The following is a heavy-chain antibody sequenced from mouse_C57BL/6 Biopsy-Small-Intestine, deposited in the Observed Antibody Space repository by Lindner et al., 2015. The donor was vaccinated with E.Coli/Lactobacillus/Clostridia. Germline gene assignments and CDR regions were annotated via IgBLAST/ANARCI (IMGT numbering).Heavy chain of an antibody. J-gene: IGHJ4*01. CDR2: IYPGDGDT. V-gene: IGHV1-82*01. D-gene: IGHD2-5*01. CDR3: SRDYTNYVIYPMDY. CDR1: GYAFSSSW. Sequence: VQLQESGPELVKPGASVEVFSCKASGYAFSSSWINWVKQRPGKGLEWIGRIYPGDGDTNYNGKFKGKATLTADKSSSTAYMQLSSLTSEDSAVYFCSRDYTNYVIYPMDYWGQGTSVTVSS.